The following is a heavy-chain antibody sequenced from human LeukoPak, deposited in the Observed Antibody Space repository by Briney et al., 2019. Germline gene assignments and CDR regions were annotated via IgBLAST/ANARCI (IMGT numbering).Heavy chain of an antibody. V-gene: IGHV4-59*08. CDR3: ARRNCSSTSSCFLDY. CDR2: IYYSGST. Sequence: SETLSLTCTVSGGSISSYYWSWIRQPPGKGLEWIGYIYYSGSTNYNPSLKSRVTISVDTSKNQFSLKLSSVTAADTAVYYCARRNCSSTSSCFLDYWGQGTLVTVSS. CDR1: GGSISSYY. J-gene: IGHJ4*02. D-gene: IGHD2-2*01.